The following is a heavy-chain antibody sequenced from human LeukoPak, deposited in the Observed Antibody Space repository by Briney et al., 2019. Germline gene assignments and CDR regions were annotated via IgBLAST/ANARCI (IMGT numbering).Heavy chain of an antibody. D-gene: IGHD3-22*01. J-gene: IGHJ4*02. Sequence: SETLSLTCTVSGGSISSSSYYWGWIRQPPGKGLEWIGSIYYSGSTYYNPSLKSRVTISVDTSKNQFSLKLSSVTAADTAVYYCAKVGYYHDSSGYYLDYFDYWGQGTLVTVSS. CDR3: AKVGYYHDSSGYYLDYFDY. CDR1: GGSISSSSYY. V-gene: IGHV4-39*01. CDR2: IYYSGST.